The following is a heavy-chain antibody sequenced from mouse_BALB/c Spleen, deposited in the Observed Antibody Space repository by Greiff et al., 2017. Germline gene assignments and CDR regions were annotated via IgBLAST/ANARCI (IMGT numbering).Heavy chain of an antibody. CDR2: ISDGGSYT. CDR3: ARSDGYDGFAY. D-gene: IGHD2-2*01. Sequence: EVKVVESGGGLVKPGGSLKLSCAASGFTFSDYYMYWVRQTPEKRLEWVATISDGGSYTYYPDSVKGRFTISRDNAKNNLYLQMSSLKSEDTAMYYCARSDGYDGFAYWGQGTLVTVSA. J-gene: IGHJ3*01. CDR1: GFTFSDYY. V-gene: IGHV5-4*02.